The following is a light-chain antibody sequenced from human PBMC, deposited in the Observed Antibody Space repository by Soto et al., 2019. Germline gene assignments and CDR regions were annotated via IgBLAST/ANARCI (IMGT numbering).Light chain of an antibody. CDR3: SSYTSSSTHWV. J-gene: IGLJ3*02. CDR1: SSDVGGYNY. V-gene: IGLV2-14*01. Sequence: QSALTQPASVSGSPGQSITISCTGTSSDVGGYNYVSWYQQHPGKAAKLMIYEVSNRPSGVSNRFSGSKSGNTASLTISGLQAEDAADYYCSSYTSSSTHWVFGGGTKLTVL. CDR2: EVS.